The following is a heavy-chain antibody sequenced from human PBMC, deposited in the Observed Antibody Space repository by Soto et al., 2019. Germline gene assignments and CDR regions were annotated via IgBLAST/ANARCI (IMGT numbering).Heavy chain of an antibody. J-gene: IGHJ5*02. V-gene: IGHV4-31*03. CDR2: IFYSGTT. Sequence: TPSLTSTVSGSAITSGVYYWSWIRQHPGKGLEWIGYIFYSGTTYYNPSLKSRVTISVDTSKNQFSLKLSSVTAADTAVYYCARSVDPWGQGTLVTVS. CDR1: GSAITSGVYY. CDR3: ARSVDP.